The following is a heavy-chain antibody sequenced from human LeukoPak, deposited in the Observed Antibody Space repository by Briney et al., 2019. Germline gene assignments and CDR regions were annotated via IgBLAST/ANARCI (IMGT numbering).Heavy chain of an antibody. Sequence: ASVKVSCKASGYTFTGYYMHWVRQAPGQGLEWMGWINPNSGGTNCAQKFQGRVTMTRDTSISTAYMELSRLRSDDTAVYYCARGTTVVNYYYYGMDVWGQGTTVTVSS. V-gene: IGHV1-2*02. D-gene: IGHD4-17*01. J-gene: IGHJ6*02. CDR1: GYTFTGYY. CDR3: ARGTTVVNYYYYGMDV. CDR2: INPNSGGT.